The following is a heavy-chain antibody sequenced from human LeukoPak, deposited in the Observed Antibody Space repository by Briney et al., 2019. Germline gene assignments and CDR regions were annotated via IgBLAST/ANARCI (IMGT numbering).Heavy chain of an antibody. D-gene: IGHD3-22*01. CDR1: GGSISSGNYY. Sequence: SSETLSLTCTVSGGSISSGNYYYSWIRQPAGKGLEWLGRLYTSGSTNYNPSLKSRVSMSVDTSKKQFSLRLSSVTAADTAIYYCASDYFDRTGYYGFIYWGQGSLVTISS. CDR2: LYTSGST. J-gene: IGHJ4*02. CDR3: ASDYFDRTGYYGFIY. V-gene: IGHV4-61*02.